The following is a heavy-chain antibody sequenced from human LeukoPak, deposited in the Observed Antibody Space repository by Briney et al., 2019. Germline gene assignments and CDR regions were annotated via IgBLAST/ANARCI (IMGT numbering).Heavy chain of an antibody. V-gene: IGHV1-8*03. D-gene: IGHD6-13*01. CDR3: ASTHDSSSWYYRHYGMDV. J-gene: IGHJ6*02. CDR2: MNPNSGNT. Sequence: GATVSVSCKASGYTFTSYDINWVRQATGQGLEWMGWMNPNSGNTGYAQTFQGRVTITRNTSISTAYMELSSLRSEDTAVYYCASTHDSSSWYYRHYGMDVWGQGTTVTVSS. CDR1: GYTFTSYD.